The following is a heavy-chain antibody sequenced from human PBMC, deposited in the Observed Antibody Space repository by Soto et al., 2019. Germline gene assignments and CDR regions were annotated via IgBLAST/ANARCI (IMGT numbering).Heavy chain of an antibody. Sequence: SETLSLTCTVSGGSISSGGYYWSWIRQHPGKGLEWIGYIYYSGSTYYNPSLKSRVTISVDTSKNQFSLKLSSVTAADTAVYYCARAPQRITIFGVVTMGPFDYWGQGTLVTVSS. CDR2: IYYSGST. D-gene: IGHD3-3*01. J-gene: IGHJ4*02. CDR1: GGSISSGGYY. V-gene: IGHV4-31*03. CDR3: ARAPQRITIFGVVTMGPFDY.